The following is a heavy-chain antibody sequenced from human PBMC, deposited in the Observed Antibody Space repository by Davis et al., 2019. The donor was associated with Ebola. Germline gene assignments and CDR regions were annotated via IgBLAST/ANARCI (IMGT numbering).Heavy chain of an antibody. D-gene: IGHD5-18*01. CDR2: IYYSGST. J-gene: IGHJ4*02. V-gene: IGHV4-59*01. CDR3: GRAGEGGGIQL. Sequence: PSETLSLTCAAYGGSFSGYYWSWIRQPPGKGLEWIGYIYYSGSTNYNPSLKSRVTISVDTYKNQFSLKLSSVTAADTAVYYCGRAGEGGGIQLWGQGTLVTVSS. CDR1: GGSFSGYY.